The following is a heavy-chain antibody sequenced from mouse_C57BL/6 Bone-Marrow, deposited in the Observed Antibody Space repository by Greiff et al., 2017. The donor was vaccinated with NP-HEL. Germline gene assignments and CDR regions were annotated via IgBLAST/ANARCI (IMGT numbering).Heavy chain of an antibody. V-gene: IGHV5-17*01. CDR3: ARQGHWYFDV. Sequence: EVKVEESGGGLVKPGGSLKLSCAASGFTFSDYGMHWVRQAPEKGLEWVAYISSGSSTIYYADTVKGRFTISRDNAKNTLFLQMTSLRSEDTAMYYCARQGHWYFDVWGTGTTVTVSS. CDR1: GFTFSDYG. J-gene: IGHJ1*03. CDR2: ISSGSSTI.